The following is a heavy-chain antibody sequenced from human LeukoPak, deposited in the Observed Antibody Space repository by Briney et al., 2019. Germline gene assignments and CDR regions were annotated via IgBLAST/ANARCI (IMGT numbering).Heavy chain of an antibody. Sequence: GGSLRLSCAASGFTFSSYSMNWVRQAPGKGLEWVSYISSSSSTIYYADSVKGRFTISRDNAKNSLYLQMNSLRAEDTAVYYCARESRAPLVAAAGTVDYWGQGTLVTVSS. CDR1: GFTFSSYS. J-gene: IGHJ4*02. V-gene: IGHV3-48*01. D-gene: IGHD6-13*01. CDR2: ISSSSSTI. CDR3: ARESRAPLVAAAGTVDY.